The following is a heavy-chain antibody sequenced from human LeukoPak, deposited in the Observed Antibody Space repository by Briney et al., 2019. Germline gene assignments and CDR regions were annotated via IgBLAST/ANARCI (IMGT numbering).Heavy chain of an antibody. D-gene: IGHD3-3*01. V-gene: IGHV1-18*01. CDR1: GYTFTSYG. CDR2: ISAYNGNT. Sequence: ASVKVSGKASGYTFTSYGISWVRQAPGQGLEWMGWISAYNGNTNYAQKLQGRVTMTTDTPTSTAYMELRSLRSDDTAVYYCARRENYDFWSGYPSSYYCMDVWGKGTTVTVSS. J-gene: IGHJ6*03. CDR3: ARRENYDFWSGYPSSYYCMDV.